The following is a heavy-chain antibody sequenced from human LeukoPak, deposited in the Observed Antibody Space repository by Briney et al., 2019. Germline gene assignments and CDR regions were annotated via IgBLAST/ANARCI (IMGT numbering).Heavy chain of an antibody. V-gene: IGHV4-34*01. CDR2: INHSGST. D-gene: IGHD5-12*01. J-gene: IGHJ4*02. Sequence: PSETLSLTCAVYGGSFSGYYWNWIRQPPGKGLEWIGEINHSGSTNYNPSLKSRVTISVDTSKNQFSLQLSSVTAADTAVYYCARARGYDYYYWGQGTLVTVSS. CDR1: GGSFSGYY. CDR3: ARARGYDYYY.